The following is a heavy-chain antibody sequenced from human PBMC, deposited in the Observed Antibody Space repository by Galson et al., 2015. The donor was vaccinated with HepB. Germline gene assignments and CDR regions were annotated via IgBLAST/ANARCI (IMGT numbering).Heavy chain of an antibody. D-gene: IGHD7-27*01. CDR2: INAYNGNT. Sequence: EWMGWINAYNGNTKYAQKFQGRVTMTTDTSTSTAYMELRSLRSDDTAVYYCARESMPGPWGDYWGQGTLATVSS. V-gene: IGHV1-18*01. J-gene: IGHJ4*02. CDR3: ARESMPGPWGDY.